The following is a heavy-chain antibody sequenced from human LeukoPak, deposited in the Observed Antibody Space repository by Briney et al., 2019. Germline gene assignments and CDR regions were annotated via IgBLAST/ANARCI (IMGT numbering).Heavy chain of an antibody. CDR3: ATINYDSSGYRYYFDY. Sequence: GASVKVSCKASGYTFITYGISWVRQAPGQGLEWMGWISAYNGNTNYAQNLQGRVTMTTDTSTSTAYMELRSLRSDDTAVYYCATINYDSSGYRYYFDYWGQGTLVTVSP. CDR1: GYTFITYG. J-gene: IGHJ4*02. CDR2: ISAYNGNT. D-gene: IGHD3-22*01. V-gene: IGHV1-18*01.